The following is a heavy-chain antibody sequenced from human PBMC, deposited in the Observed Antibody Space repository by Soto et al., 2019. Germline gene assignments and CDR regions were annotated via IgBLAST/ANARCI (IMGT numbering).Heavy chain of an antibody. V-gene: IGHV1-69*02. CDR2: IIPILGIA. CDR1: GGTFSSYT. CDR3: AGLSIAVAGHYYYYGMDV. D-gene: IGHD6-19*01. J-gene: IGHJ6*02. Sequence: QVQLVQSGAEVKKPGSSVKVSCKASGGTFSSYTISWVRQAPGQGLEWMGRIIPILGIANYAQKFQGRVTITADKSTSTAYVELSSLRSEDTAVYYCAGLSIAVAGHYYYYGMDVWGQGTTVTVSS.